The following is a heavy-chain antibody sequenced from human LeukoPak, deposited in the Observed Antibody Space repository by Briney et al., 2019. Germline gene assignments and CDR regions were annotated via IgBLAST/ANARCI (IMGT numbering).Heavy chain of an antibody. CDR2: ISGSGGST. V-gene: IGHV3-23*01. CDR3: AKDIYYDSSGYFDY. D-gene: IGHD3-22*01. J-gene: IGHJ4*02. CDR1: GFTFSSYA. Sequence: GGSLRLSCAASGFTFSSYAMSWVRQAPGKGLEWVSAISGSGGSTYYADSVKGRFTISRDNAKNSLYLQMNSLRAEDTALYYCAKDIYYDSSGYFDYWGQGTLVTVSS.